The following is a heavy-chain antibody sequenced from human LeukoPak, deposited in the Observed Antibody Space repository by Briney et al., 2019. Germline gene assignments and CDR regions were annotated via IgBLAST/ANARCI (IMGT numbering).Heavy chain of an antibody. CDR2: ISAYSGNT. CDR1: GYTFTSYG. D-gene: IGHD4-23*01. CDR3: ARATPRHYGGPMGGNWFDP. V-gene: IGHV1-18*01. J-gene: IGHJ5*02. Sequence: ASVKVSCKASGYTFTSYGISWVRQAPGQGLEWMGWISAYSGNTNYAQKLQGRVTMTTDTSTSTAYMELRSLRSDDTAVYYCARATPRHYGGPMGGNWFDPWGQGTLVTVSS.